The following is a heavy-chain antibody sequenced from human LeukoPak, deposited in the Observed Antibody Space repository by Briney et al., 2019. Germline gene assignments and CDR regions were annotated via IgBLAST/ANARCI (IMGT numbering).Heavy chain of an antibody. V-gene: IGHV3-23*01. D-gene: IGHD6-19*01. Sequence: PGGSLRLSCAASGFTFSSSAMSWVRQAPGKGLEWVSTLSGSGITTYYADSVKGRFTISRYNSKNTLYLQMNSLRAEDTAVYYCAKGIYSSGWSHFDYWGHGTLVTVSS. J-gene: IGHJ4*01. CDR1: GFTFSSSA. CDR2: LSGSGITT. CDR3: AKGIYSSGWSHFDY.